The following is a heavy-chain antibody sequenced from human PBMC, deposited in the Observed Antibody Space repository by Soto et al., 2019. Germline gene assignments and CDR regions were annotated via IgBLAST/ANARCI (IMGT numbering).Heavy chain of an antibody. D-gene: IGHD4-17*01. V-gene: IGHV1-3*01. CDR3: ARDRWVTTLTFDK. CDR1: GYTFADYA. CDR2: INAGNGDT. J-gene: IGHJ4*02. Sequence: QVQFVQSGAEVKKPGASVKVSCKASGYTFADYAIHWVRQAPGQSLEWMGWINAGNGDTKYSQKFQGRVTLTTDTSSSTAYMDINSLTTDDTAVYYCARDRWVTTLTFDKCGQGTMVIVSS.